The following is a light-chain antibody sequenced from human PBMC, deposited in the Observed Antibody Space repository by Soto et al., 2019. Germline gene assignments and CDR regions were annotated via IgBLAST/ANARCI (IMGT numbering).Light chain of an antibody. CDR1: QSISHY. Sequence: DLQMTQSPSSLSASVGDRVTITCRASQSISHYLNWYQQKPGKAPKLLICTASSLQSGVPSRFSGSGSGTDFTLTISSLQPEDFATYYCQQSYSTPQTFGQGTKLEIK. CDR3: QQSYSTPQT. CDR2: TAS. V-gene: IGKV1-39*01. J-gene: IGKJ2*01.